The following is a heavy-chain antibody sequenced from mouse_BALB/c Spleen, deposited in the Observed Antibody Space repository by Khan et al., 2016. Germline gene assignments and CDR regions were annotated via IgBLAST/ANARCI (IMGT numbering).Heavy chain of an antibody. J-gene: IGHJ2*01. CDR2: SLSGGSS. Sequence: VELVQSTGRFPMPQRSLQPSCAAARFTLSSDAMPWARQTPAKRLGAVASSLSGGSSFYPDILKDPVTVFGDDARNSLYLQMSMLRCEDTCMYYFASKVYYFDYWCQGTTLSVTS. V-gene: IGHV5-6-5*01. CDR1: RFTLSSDA. CDR3: ASKVYYFDY.